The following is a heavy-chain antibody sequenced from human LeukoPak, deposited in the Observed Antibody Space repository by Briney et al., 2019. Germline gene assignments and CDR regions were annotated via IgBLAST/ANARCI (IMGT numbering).Heavy chain of an antibody. Sequence: GGSLRLSCAASGFTFSSYVMSWVRQAPGKGLEWVSAISGSGGTTYYADSVKGRFTISRDNSKNTLYLQMNSLRAEDTAVYYCAKWIVSGGPSYYFDYWGQGTLVTVSS. D-gene: IGHD6-25*01. J-gene: IGHJ4*02. CDR2: ISGSGGTT. CDR3: AKWIVSGGPSYYFDY. CDR1: GFTFSSYV. V-gene: IGHV3-23*01.